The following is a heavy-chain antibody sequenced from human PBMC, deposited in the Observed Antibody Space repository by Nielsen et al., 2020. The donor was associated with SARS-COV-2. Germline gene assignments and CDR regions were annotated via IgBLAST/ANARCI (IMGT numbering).Heavy chain of an antibody. D-gene: IGHD2-21*02. CDR1: GYTFTSYG. V-gene: IGHV1-18*01. J-gene: IGHJ4*02. CDR2: ISAYNGNT. CDR3: ARDAYPYCGGDCYLLFDY. Sequence: ASVKVFCKASGYTFTSYGISWVRQAPGQGLEWMGWISAYNGNTNYAQKLQGRVTMTTDTSTSTAYMELRSLRSDDTAVYYCARDAYPYCGGDCYLLFDYWGQGTLVTVSS.